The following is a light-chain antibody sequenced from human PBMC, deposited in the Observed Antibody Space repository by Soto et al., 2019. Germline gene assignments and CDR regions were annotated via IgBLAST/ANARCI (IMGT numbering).Light chain of an antibody. V-gene: IGKV3-20*01. Sequence: EIVLTQSPGTLSLSPGERATLSCRASQSVRSNYLAWYQQKPGQAPRLLIYNSSTRATGIPDRFSGSGSGTDFTLTISRLEPEDLALYYCQQYRDLPQTFGQGTQVEIK. CDR1: QSVRSNY. J-gene: IGKJ1*01. CDR3: QQYRDLPQT. CDR2: NSS.